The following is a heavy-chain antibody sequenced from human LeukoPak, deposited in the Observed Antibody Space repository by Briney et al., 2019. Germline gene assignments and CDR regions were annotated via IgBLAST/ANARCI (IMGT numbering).Heavy chain of an antibody. D-gene: IGHD1-26*01. J-gene: IGHJ4*02. CDR1: GFTFSNSG. CDR3: ATDLEGVGATQGFDY. V-gene: IGHV3-33*01. CDR2: IWDDGGSE. Sequence: GGSLRLSCAASGFTFSNSGMHWVRQAPGKGLEWVAIIWDDGGSEYYADSVKGRFTISRDNSKNTLYLQMHSLRAEDTAVYYCATDLEGVGATQGFDYWGQGTLVTVSS.